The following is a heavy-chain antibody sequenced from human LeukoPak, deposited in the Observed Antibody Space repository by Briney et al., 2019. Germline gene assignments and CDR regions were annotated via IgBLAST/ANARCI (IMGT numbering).Heavy chain of an antibody. D-gene: IGHD3-10*01. Sequence: GRSLRLSCATSGFTFSSYGMHWVRQAPGKGLEWVAFIWYDGSNKYYADSVKGRFTISRDNSKNTLYLQMNNLRAEDTAVYYCARDEVESYSGSGSYQDYWGQGTLVTVSS. CDR2: IWYDGSNK. V-gene: IGHV3-33*01. CDR1: GFTFSSYG. J-gene: IGHJ4*02. CDR3: ARDEVESYSGSGSYQDY.